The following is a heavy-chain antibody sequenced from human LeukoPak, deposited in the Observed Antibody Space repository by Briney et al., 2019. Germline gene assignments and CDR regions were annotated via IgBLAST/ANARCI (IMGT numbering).Heavy chain of an antibody. CDR3: ARGVEPLAANTLAY. Sequence: GGSLRLSCAASGFTVITNDVTWVRQAPGKGPEWVSVLYSDGNTKYADSVQGRFTISRDNSRNTLYLEMNSLSPDDTAVYYCARGVEPLAANTLAYWGQGTLVTVSS. V-gene: IGHV3-53*01. CDR2: LYSDGNT. D-gene: IGHD1-14*01. CDR1: GFTVITND. J-gene: IGHJ4*02.